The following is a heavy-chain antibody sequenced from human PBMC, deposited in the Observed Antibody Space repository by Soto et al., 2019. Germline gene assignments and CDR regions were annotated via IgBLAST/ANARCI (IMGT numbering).Heavy chain of an antibody. V-gene: IGHV4-59*01. CDR2: IYNGDST. Sequence: QVQLQESGPGLVKPSETMSLTCTASGAPISNFYWNWVRQPPGKGLEWIGHIYNGDSTNYNPSLKSRVTISVDTSKTQLSLKLRSVTAADTAVYYCAQTTGWPGFDYWGQGALVTVSS. J-gene: IGHJ4*02. CDR3: AQTTGWPGFDY. CDR1: GAPISNFY. D-gene: IGHD6-19*01.